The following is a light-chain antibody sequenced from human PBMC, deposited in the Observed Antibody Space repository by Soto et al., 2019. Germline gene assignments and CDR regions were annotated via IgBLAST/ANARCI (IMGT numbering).Light chain of an antibody. CDR3: QQYYTMYT. J-gene: IGKJ2*01. V-gene: IGKV1-5*03. CDR2: KTS. Sequence: DIQMTQSPSTLSASVGDRVTITCRASQSIDNWLAWYQQKPGKAPKLLIYKTSSLGSGVPSRFSGSASGTEFTLTISILQADDFATYYCQQYYTMYTFGRGTKLEIK. CDR1: QSIDNW.